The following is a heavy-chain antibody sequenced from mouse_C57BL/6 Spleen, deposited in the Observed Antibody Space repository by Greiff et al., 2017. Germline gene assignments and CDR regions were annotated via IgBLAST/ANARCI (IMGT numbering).Heavy chain of an antibody. J-gene: IGHJ3*01. V-gene: IGHV5-6*01. Sequence: VQLKESGGDLVKPGGSLKLSCAASGFTFSSYGMSWVRQTPDKGLEWVATISRGGSYTYYPDSVKGRYTIARDNAKNTPYMQMSSLKSEDTAMYYCARHEDDVSCFAYWGQGTLVTVSA. CDR3: ARHEDDVSCFAY. D-gene: IGHD2-3*01. CDR1: GFTFSSYG. CDR2: ISRGGSYT.